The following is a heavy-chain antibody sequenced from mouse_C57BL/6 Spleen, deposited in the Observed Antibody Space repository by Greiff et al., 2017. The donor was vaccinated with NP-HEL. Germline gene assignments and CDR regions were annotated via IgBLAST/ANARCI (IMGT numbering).Heavy chain of an antibody. J-gene: IGHJ2*01. CDR2: ISDGGSYT. D-gene: IGHD2-3*01. Sequence: MLVESGGGLVKPGGSLKLSCAASGFTFSSYAMSWVRQTPEKRLEWVATISDGGSYTYYPDNVKGRFTISRDNAKNNLYLQMSHLKSEDTAMYYCARVYDGYFLDYWGQGTTLTVSS. V-gene: IGHV5-4*03. CDR3: ARVYDGYFLDY. CDR1: GFTFSSYA.